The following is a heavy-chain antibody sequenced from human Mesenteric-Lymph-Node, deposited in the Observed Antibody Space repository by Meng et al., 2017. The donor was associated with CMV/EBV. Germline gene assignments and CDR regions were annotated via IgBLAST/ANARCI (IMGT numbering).Heavy chain of an antibody. V-gene: IGHV3-11*04. CDR3: ARYTSTRPLDY. CDR1: GFTLSDYY. D-gene: IGHD6-6*01. Sequence: GESLKISCAASGFTLSDYYTNWIRQAPGKGLEWVSYISSSGTNIQYADSVKGRFTISRDDANNSVYLQMDSLRADDTAVYYCARYTSTRPLDYWGPGTPVTVSS. CDR2: ISSSGTNI. J-gene: IGHJ4*02.